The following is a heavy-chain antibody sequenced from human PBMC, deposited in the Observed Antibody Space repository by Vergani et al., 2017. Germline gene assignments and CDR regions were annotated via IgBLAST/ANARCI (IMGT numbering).Heavy chain of an antibody. Sequence: QVQLVESGGGVVQPGRSLRLSCAASGFTFSSYGMHWVRQAPGKGLEWVAVISYDGSNKYYADSVKGRFTIFRDNSKNTLYLQMNSLRAEDTAVYYCGIAAAGTYYYYYMDVWGKXP. D-gene: IGHD6-13*01. CDR2: ISYDGSNK. CDR1: GFTFSSYG. J-gene: IGHJ6*03. CDR3: GIAAAGTYYYYYMDV. V-gene: IGHV3-30*03.